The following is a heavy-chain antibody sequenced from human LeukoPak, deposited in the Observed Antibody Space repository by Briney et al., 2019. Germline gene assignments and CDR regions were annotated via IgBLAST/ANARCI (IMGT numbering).Heavy chain of an antibody. CDR1: GFTFSTYA. D-gene: IGHD3-22*01. J-gene: IGHJ4*01. CDR2: ISYDGSNS. Sequence: RGSLRLSCAASGFTFSTYAMHWVRQAPGEGLEWVAVISYDGSNSYYPDSVKGRFTISRDTSKNTLYLQVNSLRADDTAVYYCAREYDSSGYPFDYWGQEPWSPSP. CDR3: AREYDSSGYPFDY. V-gene: IGHV3-30-3*01.